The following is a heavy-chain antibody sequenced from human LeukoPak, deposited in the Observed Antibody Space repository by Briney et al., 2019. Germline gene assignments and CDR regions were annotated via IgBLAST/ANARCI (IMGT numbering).Heavy chain of an antibody. CDR3: ARDGQAGATSHRFGY. D-gene: IGHD1-26*01. CDR1: GFTFSRYA. Sequence: GGSLRLSSAASGFTFSRYAISWVRQAPGEGLEWVLVISGSGDSTHYADSVKGRFTISRDNSKNTVYLQMNSLRAEDTAVYYCARDGQAGATSHRFGYWGQGTLVTVSS. CDR2: ISGSGDST. V-gene: IGHV3-23*01. J-gene: IGHJ4*02.